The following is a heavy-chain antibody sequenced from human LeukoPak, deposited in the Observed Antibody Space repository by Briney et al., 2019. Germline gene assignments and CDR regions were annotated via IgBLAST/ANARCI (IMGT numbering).Heavy chain of an antibody. CDR2: IYYSGST. V-gene: IGHV4-59*01. CDR1: GGSISSYY. J-gene: IGHJ4*02. D-gene: IGHD3-22*01. Sequence: SETLSLTCTVSGGSISSYYWSWIRQPPGKGLEWIGYIYYSGSTNYNPSLKSRVTISVDTSKNQFSLKLSSVTAADTAVYYCAGGYYYERKDYWGQGTLVTVSS. CDR3: AGGYYYERKDY.